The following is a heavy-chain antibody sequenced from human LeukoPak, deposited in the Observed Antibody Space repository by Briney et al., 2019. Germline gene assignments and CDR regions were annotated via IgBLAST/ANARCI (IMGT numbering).Heavy chain of an antibody. CDR2: IYYSGST. D-gene: IGHD3-22*01. CDR3: ASLPRYYYDSSGYHLDY. V-gene: IGHV4-39*01. Sequence: SETLSLTCTVPGGSISSSSYYWGWIRQPPGKGLEWIGSIYYSGSTYYNPSLKSRVTISVDTSKNQFSLKLSSVTAADTAVYYCASLPRYYYDSSGYHLDYWGQGTLVTVSS. CDR1: GGSISSSSYY. J-gene: IGHJ4*02.